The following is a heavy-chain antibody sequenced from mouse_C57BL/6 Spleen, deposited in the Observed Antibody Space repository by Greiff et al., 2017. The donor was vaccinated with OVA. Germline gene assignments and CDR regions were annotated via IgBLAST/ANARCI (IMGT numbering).Heavy chain of an antibody. CDR3: ASLITTVGGTWFAY. V-gene: IGHV3-6*01. CDR1: GYSITSGYY. CDR2: ISYDGSN. D-gene: IGHD1-1*01. J-gene: IGHJ3*01. Sequence: EVQLQESGPGLVKPSQSLSLTCSVTGYSITSGYYWNWIRQFPGNKLEWMGYISYDGSNNYNPSLKNRISITRDTSKNQFFLKLNSVTTEDTATYYCASLITTVGGTWFAYWGQGTLVTVSA.